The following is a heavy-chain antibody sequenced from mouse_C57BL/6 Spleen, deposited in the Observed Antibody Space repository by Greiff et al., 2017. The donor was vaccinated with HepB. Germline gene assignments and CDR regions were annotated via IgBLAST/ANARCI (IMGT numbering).Heavy chain of an antibody. D-gene: IGHD1-1*01. Sequence: EVQLQQSGPELVKPGASVKISCKASGYTFTDYYMNWVKQSHGKSLEWIGDINPNNGGTSYNQKFKGKATLTVDKSSSTAYMELRSLTSEDSAVYYCAREASYYGSSYAYWGQGTLVTVSA. CDR1: GYTFTDYY. CDR2: INPNNGGT. J-gene: IGHJ3*01. CDR3: AREASYYGSSYAY. V-gene: IGHV1-26*01.